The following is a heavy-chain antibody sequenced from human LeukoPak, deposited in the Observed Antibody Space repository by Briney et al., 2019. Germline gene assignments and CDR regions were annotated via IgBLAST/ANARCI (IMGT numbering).Heavy chain of an antibody. Sequence: PGGSLRLSCAASGSTFSSYSMNWVRQAPGKGLEWVSSISSSSSYIYYADSVKGRFTISRDNAKNSLYLQMNSLRAEDTAVYYCARGRAVAANNWFDPWGQGTLVTVSS. CDR1: GSTFSSYS. CDR3: ARGRAVAANNWFDP. CDR2: ISSSSSYI. J-gene: IGHJ5*02. D-gene: IGHD6-19*01. V-gene: IGHV3-21*01.